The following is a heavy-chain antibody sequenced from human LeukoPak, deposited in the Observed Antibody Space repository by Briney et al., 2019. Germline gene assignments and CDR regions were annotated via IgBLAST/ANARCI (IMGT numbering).Heavy chain of an antibody. CDR2: ISGSDGRT. J-gene: IGHJ4*02. CDR1: GFTFSSYA. CDR3: ARVGCSNVACLPDRRDFDH. Sequence: GSLRLSCAASGFTFSSYAMGWVRTASGKGLEWVSTISGSDGRTDYADSVKGRFTISRDNSRNTVYLQMNSLSAEDTAVYSCARVGCSNVACLPDRRDFDHWGQGTLVTVSS. D-gene: IGHD2-8*01. V-gene: IGHV3-23*01.